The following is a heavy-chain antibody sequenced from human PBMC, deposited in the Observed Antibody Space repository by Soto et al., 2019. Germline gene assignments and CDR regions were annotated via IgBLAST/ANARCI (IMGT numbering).Heavy chain of an antibody. D-gene: IGHD3-22*01. Sequence: GGSLRLSCAASGFTFSSYAMSWVRQAPGKGLEWVSAISGSGGSTYYADSVKGRFTISRDNSKNTLYLQMNSPRAEDTAVYYCAPRIVVVTPPFAYWGQGTLVTVSS. CDR2: ISGSGGST. CDR1: GFTFSSYA. V-gene: IGHV3-23*01. J-gene: IGHJ4*02. CDR3: APRIVVVTPPFAY.